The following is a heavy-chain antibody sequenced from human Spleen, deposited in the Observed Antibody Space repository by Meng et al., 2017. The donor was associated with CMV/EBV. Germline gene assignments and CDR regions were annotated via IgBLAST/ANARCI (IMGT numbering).Heavy chain of an antibody. J-gene: IGHJ6*02. Sequence: GESLKISCAASGFTFSRFSMNWVRQAPGKGLEWVSSISSTKNHIYYADSFEGRFTISRDNANNSLSLQMSSLRAEDTAVYYCTRGQGRYGMDVWDQGTTVTVSS. CDR1: GFTFSRFS. V-gene: IGHV3-21*01. CDR2: ISSTKNHI. CDR3: TRGQGRYGMDV.